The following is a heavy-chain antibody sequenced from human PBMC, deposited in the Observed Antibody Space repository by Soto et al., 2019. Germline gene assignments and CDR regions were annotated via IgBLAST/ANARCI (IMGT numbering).Heavy chain of an antibody. CDR1: GYTFTSYC. J-gene: IGHJ4*02. D-gene: IGHD3-22*01. CDR2: ISAYNGNT. Sequence: GASVEVSCKASGYTFTSYCMSWVREAPGQGLEWMGWISAYNGNTNYAQKLQGRVTMTTDTSTSTDYMELRTLCSDDTALYSCATVLYYYASSGYYPIDYWGQGTLVTVSS. CDR3: ATVLYYYASSGYYPIDY. V-gene: IGHV1-18*04.